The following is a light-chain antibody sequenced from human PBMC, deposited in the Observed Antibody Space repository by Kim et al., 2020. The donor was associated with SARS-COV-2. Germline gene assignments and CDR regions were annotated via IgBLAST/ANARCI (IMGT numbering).Light chain of an antibody. J-gene: IGKJ1*01. V-gene: IGKV1-5*03. CDR3: QQYNSYPWT. CDR2: KAS. CDR1: QSISSW. Sequence: ASVGDRVTIPCRASQSISSWLAWYQQKPGKAPKILIYKASSLESGVPSRFSGSGSGTEFTLTISSLQPDDFATYYCQQYNSYPWTFGQGTKVDIK.